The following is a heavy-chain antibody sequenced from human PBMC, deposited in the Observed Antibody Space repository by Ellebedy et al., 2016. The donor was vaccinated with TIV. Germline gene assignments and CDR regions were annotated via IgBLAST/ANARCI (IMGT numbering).Heavy chain of an antibody. CDR2: INPNSGGT. J-gene: IGHJ5*02. CDR1: GYTFTGYY. D-gene: IGHD2-21*02. V-gene: IGHV1-2*04. Sequence: ASVKVSXXASGYTFTGYYMHWVRQAPGQGLEWMGWINPNSGGTNYAQKFQGWVTMTRDTSISTAYMELSRLRSDDTAVYYCAREYCGGDCYGDTNWFDPWGQGTLVTVSS. CDR3: AREYCGGDCYGDTNWFDP.